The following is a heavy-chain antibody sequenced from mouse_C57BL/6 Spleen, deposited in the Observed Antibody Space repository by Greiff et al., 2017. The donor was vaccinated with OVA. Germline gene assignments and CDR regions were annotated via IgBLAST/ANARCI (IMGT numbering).Heavy chain of an antibody. CDR1: GYTFTSYW. Sequence: QVQLQQPGAELVRPGSSVKLSCKASGYTFTSYWMDWVKQRPGQGLEWIGNIYPSDSETHYAHKFKGKATLTVDKSSSTAYMQLSSLTSEDSAVYYCARSGYRALAYWGQGTSVTVSA. CDR3: ARSGYRALAY. V-gene: IGHV1-61*01. D-gene: IGHD3-1*01. J-gene: IGHJ3*01. CDR2: IYPSDSET.